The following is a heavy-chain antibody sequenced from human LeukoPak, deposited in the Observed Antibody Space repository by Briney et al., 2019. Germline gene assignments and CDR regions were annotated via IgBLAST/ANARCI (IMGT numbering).Heavy chain of an antibody. D-gene: IGHD6-13*01. V-gene: IGHV1-69*05. CDR3: ARGYMAAELDY. Sequence: GSSVKVSFKASGGPFSSYAISWVRQAPGQGLEWMGRIIPIFGTANYAQKFQGRVTITTDESTSTAYMELSSLRSEDTAVYYCARGYMAAELDYWGQGTLVTVSS. CDR2: IIPIFGTA. CDR1: GGPFSSYA. J-gene: IGHJ4*02.